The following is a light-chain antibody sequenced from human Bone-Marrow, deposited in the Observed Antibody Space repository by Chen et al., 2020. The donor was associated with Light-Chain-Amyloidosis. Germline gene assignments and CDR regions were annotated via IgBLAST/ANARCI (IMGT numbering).Light chain of an antibody. Sequence: VRTQSPVALAVSPGDTATLSWRASQSIRGNLAWYQQRPGQAPRLLIYGASARATGIPARFSGSGFETDFTLTISTIQSEDFAVYYCQQYNNWPLTFGQGTRVDIK. V-gene: IGKV3-15*01. J-gene: IGKJ1*01. CDR1: QSIRGN. CDR3: QQYNNWPLT. CDR2: GAS.